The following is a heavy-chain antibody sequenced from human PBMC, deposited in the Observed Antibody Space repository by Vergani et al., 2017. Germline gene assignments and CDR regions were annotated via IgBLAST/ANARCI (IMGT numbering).Heavy chain of an antibody. CDR3: ARDFLTRVTTLDYYYMGV. D-gene: IGHD1-1*01. V-gene: IGHV3-30*03. CDR1: EFKISDFD. J-gene: IGHJ6*03. CDR2: ISYDGNKK. Sequence: VQLVQSGGGQVQPGESLEVSCAASEFKISDFDIHWVRQAPGRGLEWVSVISYDGNKKNYADSVKGRFTISRDNSKNTLYLEMNALRAEDTAVYYCARDFLTRVTTLDYYYMGVWGKGTTVTVSS.